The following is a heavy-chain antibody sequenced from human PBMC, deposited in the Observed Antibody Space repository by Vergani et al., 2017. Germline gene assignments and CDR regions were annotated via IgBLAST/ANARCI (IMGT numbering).Heavy chain of an antibody. D-gene: IGHD3-3*01. Sequence: EVQLLESGGGLVQPGESLRVSCAVSGFTFSSYAMSWVRQAPGKGLEWVSSISGSGGSTYYADSVKGRFTISRDNSKNTLYLQMNSLRADDTAVCYCAKYPAGESDGYYVVGYFDYWGQGTLVTVSS. CDR1: GFTFSSYA. V-gene: IGHV3-23*01. CDR2: ISGSGGST. CDR3: AKYPAGESDGYYVVGYFDY. J-gene: IGHJ4*02.